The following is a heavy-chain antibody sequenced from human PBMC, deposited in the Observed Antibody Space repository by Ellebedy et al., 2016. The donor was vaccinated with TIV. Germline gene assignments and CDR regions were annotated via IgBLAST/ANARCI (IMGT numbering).Heavy chain of an antibody. CDR3: AREGDSTVYYFDLY. CDR2: IIPMLDIA. Sequence: ASVKVSCKASGGTFSGYAITWVRQAPGQGLEWMGGIIPMLDIANYAQQFLGRVTITADKSTSTAYMELSSLRSEDTAIYYCAREGDSTVYYFDLYWGQGTLITVSS. J-gene: IGHJ4*02. CDR1: GGTFSGYA. V-gene: IGHV1-69*10. D-gene: IGHD3-22*01.